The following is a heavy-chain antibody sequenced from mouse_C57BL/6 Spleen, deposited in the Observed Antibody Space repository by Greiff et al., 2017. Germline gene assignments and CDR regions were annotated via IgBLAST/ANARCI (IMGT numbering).Heavy chain of an antibody. CDR2: IDPSDSYT. D-gene: IGHD2-5*01. V-gene: IGHV1-69*01. Sequence: QVQLKQPGAELVMPGASVKLSCKASGYTFTSYWMHWVKQRPGQGLEWIGEIDPSDSYTNYNQKFKGKSTLTVDKSSSTAYMQLSSLTSEDSAVYYCARKRGYSNGYCDYWGQGTTRTVSS. CDR1: GYTFTSYW. CDR3: ARKRGYSNGYCDY. J-gene: IGHJ2*01.